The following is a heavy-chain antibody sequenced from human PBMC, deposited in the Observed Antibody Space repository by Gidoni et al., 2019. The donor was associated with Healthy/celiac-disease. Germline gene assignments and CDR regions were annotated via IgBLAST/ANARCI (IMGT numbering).Heavy chain of an antibody. CDR2: ISGSGVST. D-gene: IGHD6-13*01. J-gene: IGHJ6*02. V-gene: IGHV3-23*01. CDR1: GFTFSSYA. Sequence: EVQLLESGGGLVQPGGSLRLSCSASGFTFSSYAMSWVRQAPGKGLDWVSAISGSGVSTYYADSVKGRFTISRDNSKNTLYLQMNSLRAEDTAVYYCAKDVVRSSSWLFHPPRVGMDVWGQGTTVTVSS. CDR3: AKDVVRSSSWLFHPPRVGMDV.